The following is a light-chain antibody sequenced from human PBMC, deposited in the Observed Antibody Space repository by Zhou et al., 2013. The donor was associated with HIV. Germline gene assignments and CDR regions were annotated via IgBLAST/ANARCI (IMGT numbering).Light chain of an antibody. V-gene: IGKV1-39*01. J-gene: IGKJ1*01. CDR1: QGISSY. CDR2: AAS. CDR3: QQSYSTSRGRWT. Sequence: IQLTQSPSSLSASVGDRVTITCRASQGISSYLAWYQQKPGKAPKLLIYAASSLQSGVPSRFRGSGSGTEFTLTISSLQPEDFATYYCQQSYSTSRGRWTFGQGTKVEIK.